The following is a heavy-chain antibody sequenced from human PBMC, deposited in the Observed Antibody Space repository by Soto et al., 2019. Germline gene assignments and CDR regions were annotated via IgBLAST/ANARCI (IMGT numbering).Heavy chain of an antibody. V-gene: IGHV1-2*02. CDR1: GYTFTAYY. CDR3: ARDRPPDY. CDR2: INPNTGGT. J-gene: IGHJ4*02. Sequence: ASEKVCCKASGYTFTAYYIHWVRQAPGQGLEWMGWINPNTGGTDYPQRFQGRVTMTRDTSITTAYMELSRLRSDDTAVYYCARDRPPDYWGQGTLVTVSS.